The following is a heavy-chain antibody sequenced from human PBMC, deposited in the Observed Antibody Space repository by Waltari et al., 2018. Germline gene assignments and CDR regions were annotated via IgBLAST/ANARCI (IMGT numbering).Heavy chain of an antibody. J-gene: IGHJ4*02. Sequence: QVNLVESGGGVVQPGGSLRLSCATSGFTFSNFGMHWVRQAPGKGLGWVVVIWFDGSDKCYADSVRGRFTISRDNSARTLYLDMDSLRLDDTAMYYCAKDAFGNTYLDFWGQGTLVTVSS. CDR1: GFTFSNFG. D-gene: IGHD2-2*02. CDR3: AKDAFGNTYLDF. V-gene: IGHV3-30*02. CDR2: IWFDGSDK.